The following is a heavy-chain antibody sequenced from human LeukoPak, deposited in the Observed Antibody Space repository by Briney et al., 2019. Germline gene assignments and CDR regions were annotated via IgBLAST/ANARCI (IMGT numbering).Heavy chain of an antibody. J-gene: IGHJ4*02. V-gene: IGHV3-30*18. D-gene: IGHD3-16*01. CDR3: AKGGSYYDY. CDR2: ISYDGSNK. CDR1: GFTFSSYG. Sequence: GGSLRLSCAASGFTFSSYGMHWVRQAPGKGLEWVSVISYDGSNKYYADSVKGRFTISRDNSKNTLYLRMNSLRAEDTAVYYCAKGGSYYDYWGQGTLVTVSS.